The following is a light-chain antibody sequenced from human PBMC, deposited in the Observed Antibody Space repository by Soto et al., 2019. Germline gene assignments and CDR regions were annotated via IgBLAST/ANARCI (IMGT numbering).Light chain of an antibody. CDR3: QQRASWPPFT. CDR2: DAF. J-gene: IGKJ4*01. V-gene: IGKV3-11*01. Sequence: ETVLTQSPATLSKSPGESATLSCRASQSIGTSLAWYQHRPGQPPRLLIYDAFNRATGIPARFSGGGSGTDFTLTISSLEPEDFAVYYCQQRASWPPFTFGGGTKVEIK. CDR1: QSIGTS.